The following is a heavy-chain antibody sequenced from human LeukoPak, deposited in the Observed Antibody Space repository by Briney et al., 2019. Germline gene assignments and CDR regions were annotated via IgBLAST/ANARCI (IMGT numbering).Heavy chain of an antibody. D-gene: IGHD3-22*01. CDR3: ARDLVYYYDSSGYYNYFDY. V-gene: IGHV1-2*02. J-gene: IGHJ4*02. CDR2: INPNSGGT. CDR1: GYTFTGYY. Sequence: ASVKVSCKASGYTFTGYYMHWVRQAPGQGLEWMGWINPNSGGTNYAQKFQGRVTMTRDTSISTAYTELSRLRSDDTAVYYCARDLVYYYDSSGYYNYFDYWGQGTLVTVSS.